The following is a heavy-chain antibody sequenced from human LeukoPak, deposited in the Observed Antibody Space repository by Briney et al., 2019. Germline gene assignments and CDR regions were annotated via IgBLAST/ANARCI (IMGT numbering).Heavy chain of an antibody. CDR2: IYYNGNT. CDR1: GGSISTYY. CDR3: ARKAPHYYDSSGYYYYFDY. J-gene: IGHJ4*02. Sequence: SETLSLTCTVSGGSISTYYWSWIRQPPGKGLEWIGYIYYNGNTNYNPSLKSRVTISVDTSKNQFSLKLSSVTAADTAVYYCARKAPHYYDSSGYYYYFDYWGQGTLVTVSS. V-gene: IGHV4-59*12. D-gene: IGHD3-22*01.